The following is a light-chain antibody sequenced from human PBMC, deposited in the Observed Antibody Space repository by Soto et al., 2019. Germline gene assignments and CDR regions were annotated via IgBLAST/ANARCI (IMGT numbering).Light chain of an antibody. CDR3: QQTYSTPPT. CDR2: AAS. V-gene: IGKV1-39*01. J-gene: IGKJ1*01. CDR1: QSISTY. Sequence: DIQMTQSPSSLSASVGDRVTITCRASQSISTYLNWYQQKAGLAPKLLIYAASSLQSGVPSSFSGSGSGTDFTLTISSLQPEDFATYYCQQTYSTPPTFGQGTKVDIK.